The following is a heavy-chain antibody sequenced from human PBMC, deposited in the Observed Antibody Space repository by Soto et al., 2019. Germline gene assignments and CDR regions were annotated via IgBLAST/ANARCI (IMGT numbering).Heavy chain of an antibody. CDR3: ARSWNDYGTYGAFDS. J-gene: IGHJ4*02. Sequence: PSETLSLTCTVSGGSISNKRYYWGWIRQPPGKGLEWIGSIHYSGSTYDNPSLKSRVTISVDTSKNQLSLKLKSVTAADTAVYYCARSWNDYGTYGAFDSWGQGTRVTVSS. CDR2: IHYSGST. CDR1: GGSISNKRYY. V-gene: IGHV4-39*01. D-gene: IGHD4-4*01.